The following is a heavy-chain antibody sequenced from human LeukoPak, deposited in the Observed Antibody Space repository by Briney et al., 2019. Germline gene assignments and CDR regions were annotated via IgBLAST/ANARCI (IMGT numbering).Heavy chain of an antibody. J-gene: IGHJ4*02. CDR2: IYSGSS. CDR1: GGSISSYY. Sequence: SETLSLTCTVSGGSISSYYWSWIRQPLGKGLEWIGYIYSGSSDYNPSLKSRVTISVDTSKDQFSLNLSSVTATDTAVYYCARAYSSGWYYFEYWGQGTLVTVSS. D-gene: IGHD6-19*01. CDR3: ARAYSSGWYYFEY. V-gene: IGHV4-59*08.